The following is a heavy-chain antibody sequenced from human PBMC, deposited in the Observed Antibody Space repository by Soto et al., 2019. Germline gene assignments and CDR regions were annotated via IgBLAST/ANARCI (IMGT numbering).Heavy chain of an antibody. V-gene: IGHV3-23*01. CDR3: AKDSLVLRYFDWVLYFDY. CDR1: GFTFSSYA. J-gene: IGHJ4*02. CDR2: ISGSGGST. Sequence: PGGSLRLSCAASGFTFSSYAMSWVRQAPGKELEWVSAISGSGGSTYYADSVKGRFTISRDNSKNTLYLQMNSLRAEDTAVYYCAKDSLVLRYFDWVLYFDYWGQGTLVTVSS. D-gene: IGHD3-9*01.